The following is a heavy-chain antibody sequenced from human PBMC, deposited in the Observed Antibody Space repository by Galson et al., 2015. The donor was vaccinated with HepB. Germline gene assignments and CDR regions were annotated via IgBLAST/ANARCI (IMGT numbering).Heavy chain of an antibody. Sequence: SCKASGYTFTSYAMHWVRQAPGQRLEWMGWINAGNGNTKYSQKFQGRVTMTRNTSISTAYMELSSLRSEDTAVYYCARDSRSSGRDYWGQGTLVTVSS. V-gene: IGHV1-3*01. CDR3: ARDSRSSGRDY. D-gene: IGHD6-19*01. CDR1: GYTFTSYA. CDR2: INAGNGNT. J-gene: IGHJ4*02.